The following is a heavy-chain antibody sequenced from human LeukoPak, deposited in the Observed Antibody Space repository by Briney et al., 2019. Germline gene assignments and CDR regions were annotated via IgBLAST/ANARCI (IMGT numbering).Heavy chain of an antibody. Sequence: SETLSLTCTVSGGSISGGRYYWGWIRQPPGKGLEWIGSIYDSGSTFYNLSLKSRLTISVDTSKNQFSLKLRSVTAADTAVYYCARGLAVAGRYDYWGQRTLVTVSS. J-gene: IGHJ4*02. V-gene: IGHV4-39*01. D-gene: IGHD6-19*01. CDR2: IYDSGST. CDR3: ARGLAVAGRYDY. CDR1: GGSISGGRYY.